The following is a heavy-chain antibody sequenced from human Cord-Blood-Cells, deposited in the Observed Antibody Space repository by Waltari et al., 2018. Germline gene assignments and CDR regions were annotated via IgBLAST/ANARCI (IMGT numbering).Heavy chain of an antibody. CDR2: IYSGGST. CDR1: GFTVRSNY. Sequence: EVQLVESGGGLVQPGGSLRLSCAASGFTVRSNYMRRVRQAPGKGLEWVSVIYSGGSTYYADSVKGRFTISRHNSKNTLYLQMNSLRAEDTAVYYCARERGPRYFDLWGRGTLVTVSS. V-gene: IGHV3-53*04. D-gene: IGHD3-10*01. J-gene: IGHJ2*01. CDR3: ARERGPRYFDL.